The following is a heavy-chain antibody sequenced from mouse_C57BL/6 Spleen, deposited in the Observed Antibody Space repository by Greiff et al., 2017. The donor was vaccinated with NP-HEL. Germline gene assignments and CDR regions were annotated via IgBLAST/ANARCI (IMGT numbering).Heavy chain of an antibody. D-gene: IGHD2-4*01. V-gene: IGHV1-82*01. Sequence: VQLQQSGPELVKPGASVKISCKASGYAFSSSWMNWVKQRPGKGLEWIGRIYPGDGDTNYNGKFKGKATLTADKSSSTAYMQLSSLTSEDSAVYCCARYDYDVEGFDYWGQGTTLTVSS. J-gene: IGHJ2*01. CDR1: GYAFSSSW. CDR3: ARYDYDVEGFDY. CDR2: IYPGDGDT.